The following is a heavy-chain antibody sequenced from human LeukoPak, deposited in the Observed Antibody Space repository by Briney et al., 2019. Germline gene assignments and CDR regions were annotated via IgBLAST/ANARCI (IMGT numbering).Heavy chain of an antibody. D-gene: IGHD6-13*01. Sequence: SETLSLTCTVSGGSMSGYYWSWIRQSPGKGLEWIGNIYDSTNIKKNPSLKSRITISVDTSKKQVSLKLSSVTAADMAVYYCAREVSSSWYVYWFDPWGQGTLVTVSS. CDR3: AREVSSSWYVYWFDP. V-gene: IGHV4-59*12. J-gene: IGHJ5*02. CDR2: IYDSTNI. CDR1: GGSMSGYY.